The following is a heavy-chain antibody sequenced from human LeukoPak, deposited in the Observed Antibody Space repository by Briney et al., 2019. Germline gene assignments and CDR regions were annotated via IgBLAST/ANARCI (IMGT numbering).Heavy chain of an antibody. D-gene: IGHD5-18*01. V-gene: IGHV4-34*12. Sequence: SETLSLTCAVYGGSFSGYYWSWIRKPPGKGLEWIGEIIHSGSTNYNPSLKSRVTISVDTSKNQFSLKLSSVTAADTAVYYCARAQRGYSYGFWDYYYYYMDVWGKGTTVTVSS. CDR2: IIHSGST. CDR3: ARAQRGYSYGFWDYYYYYMDV. J-gene: IGHJ6*03. CDR1: GGSFSGYY.